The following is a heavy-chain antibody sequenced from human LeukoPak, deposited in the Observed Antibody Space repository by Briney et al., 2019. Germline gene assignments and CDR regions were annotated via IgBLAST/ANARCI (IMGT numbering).Heavy chain of an antibody. J-gene: IGHJ4*01. CDR3: TSPAHDFDIWSGYYSL. CDR1: GFTFSDSA. D-gene: IGHD3-3*01. V-gene: IGHV3-73*01. CDR2: IRSKTKSAET. Sequence: GGSLKLSCTVSGFTFSDSAIHWVRHAAGKGLEWVGRIRSKTKSAETGYAASVKGGFTISRDDSKDTAYLQMNSLKPEDTGVYYCTSPAHDFDIWSGYYSLWGHGTQVTVSS.